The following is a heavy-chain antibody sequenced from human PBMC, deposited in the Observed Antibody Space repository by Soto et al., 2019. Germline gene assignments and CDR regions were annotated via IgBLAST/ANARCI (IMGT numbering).Heavy chain of an antibody. Sequence: VGSLRLSCAASGFTFSSYGMHWVRQAPGKGLEWVAVIWYDGSNKYYADSVKGRFTISRDNSKNTLYLQMNSLRAEDTAVYYCASTYCGGDCYYYYYGMDVWGQGTTVPVSS. CDR1: GFTFSSYG. V-gene: IGHV3-33*01. CDR3: ASTYCGGDCYYYYYGMDV. J-gene: IGHJ6*02. CDR2: IWYDGSNK. D-gene: IGHD2-21*02.